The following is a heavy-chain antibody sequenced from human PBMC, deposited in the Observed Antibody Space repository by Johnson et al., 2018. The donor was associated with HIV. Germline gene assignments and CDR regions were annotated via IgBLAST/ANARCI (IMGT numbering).Heavy chain of an antibody. D-gene: IGHD6-6*01. J-gene: IGHJ3*02. CDR1: DFTFTNNA. CDR2: ISYDGTNT. V-gene: IGHV3-30*04. Sequence: QVQLVASGGGVVQPGRSLRLSCAASDFTFTNNAIHWVRQAPGKGLEWVAVISYDGTNTYYADSVKGRFTISRDNSRNTVFLQMIILRPKDTAMYYCASGVTARAPLLIWGQGTMVTVSS. CDR3: ASGVTARAPLLI.